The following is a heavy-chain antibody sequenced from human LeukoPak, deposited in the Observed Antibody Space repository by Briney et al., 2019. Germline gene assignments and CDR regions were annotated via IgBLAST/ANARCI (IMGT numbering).Heavy chain of an antibody. CDR2: IYYSGST. V-gene: IGHV4-39*01. CDR1: GGSSSRSSYY. CDR3: ARQTGSGLFILP. D-gene: IGHD3/OR15-3a*01. Sequence: SETLSLTCKVSGGSSSRSSYYWGWIRQPPGKGLEWIGSIYYSGSTYYNPSLKSRVTISVDTSKNQFSLKLSSVTAADTAVYYCARQTGSGLFILPGGQGTLVTVSS. J-gene: IGHJ4*02.